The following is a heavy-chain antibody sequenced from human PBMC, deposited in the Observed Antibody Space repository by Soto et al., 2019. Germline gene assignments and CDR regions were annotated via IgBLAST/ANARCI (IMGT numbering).Heavy chain of an antibody. CDR2: ISGSGSTI. D-gene: IGHD3-3*01. V-gene: IGHV3-48*03. Sequence: PGGSLRLSCAASGFTFSTYEMNWVRQAPGKGLEWLSYISGSGSTIHYADSVKGRFTISRDNAKTSLYLQMNSLRAEDTAVYYCAILWSYYYYGMDVWGQGTTFTVSS. J-gene: IGHJ6*02. CDR3: AILWSYYYYGMDV. CDR1: GFTFSTYE.